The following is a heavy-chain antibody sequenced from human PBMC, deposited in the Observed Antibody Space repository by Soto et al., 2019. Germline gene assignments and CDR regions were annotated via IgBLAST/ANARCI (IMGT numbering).Heavy chain of an antibody. Sequence: QVQLVESGGGVVQPGRSLRLSCAASGFTFSSYAMHWVRQVPGKGLEWVAVISYDGSNKYYADSVKGRFTISRDNSKNXRCLQMNSRRAEDTAVYYCARPLWRDDYNWGYFDLWGRGTLVTVSS. J-gene: IGHJ2*01. CDR1: GFTFSSYA. V-gene: IGHV3-30-3*01. CDR3: ARPLWRDDYNWGYFDL. D-gene: IGHD4-4*01. CDR2: ISYDGSNK.